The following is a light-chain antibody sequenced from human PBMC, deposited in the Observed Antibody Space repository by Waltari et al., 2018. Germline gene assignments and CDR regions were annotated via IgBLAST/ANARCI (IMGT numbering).Light chain of an antibody. V-gene: IGLV2-14*03. J-gene: IGLJ2*01. CDR2: DVF. CDR3: SSYASSPPHVV. Sequence: QSALTQPASVSGSPGQSISISCTGISSDAGGYKSVSSYQHHPGKAPKLLIYDVFNRPSGVSNRFSGSKSGNAASLAISGLQAEDEGVYYCSSYASSPPHVVFGAGTKLTVL. CDR1: SSDAGGYKS.